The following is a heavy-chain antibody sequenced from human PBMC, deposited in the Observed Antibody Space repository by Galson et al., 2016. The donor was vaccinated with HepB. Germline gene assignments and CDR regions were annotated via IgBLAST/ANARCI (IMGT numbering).Heavy chain of an antibody. CDR1: GGSISSSYW. Sequence: ETLSLTCAVSGGSISSSYWWNWVRQPPGKGLEWIGESHHSGTTNYSPSLKSRVTISVDKSKNQFSLKLSSVTAADTAVYYCATTSWFRVDYWGQGTLDTVSS. CDR2: SHHSGTT. J-gene: IGHJ4*02. D-gene: IGHD2-2*01. V-gene: IGHV4-4*02. CDR3: ATTSWFRVDY.